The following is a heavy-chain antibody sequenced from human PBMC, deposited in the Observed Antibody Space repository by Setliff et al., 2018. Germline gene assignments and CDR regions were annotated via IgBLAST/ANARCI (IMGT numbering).Heavy chain of an antibody. J-gene: IGHJ3*02. CDR2: INHRGST. D-gene: IGHD3-22*01. V-gene: IGHV4-34*01. CDR3: AKDRKNYYDTSGYPDAFDI. Sequence: SETLSLTCAAYGGTFSDYYWTWVRQPPGKGLEWIGEINHRGSTNYNPSLKSRATISIDTSKDQFSLKLISMSADDTAIYYCAKDRKNYYDTSGYPDAFDIWGQGTTVTVSS. CDR1: GGTFSDYY.